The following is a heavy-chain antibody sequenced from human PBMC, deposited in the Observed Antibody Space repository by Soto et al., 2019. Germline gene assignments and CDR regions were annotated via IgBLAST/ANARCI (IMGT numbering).Heavy chain of an antibody. V-gene: IGHV1-2*04. Sequence: VASVKVSCKASGYTFTGYYMHWVRQAPGQGLEWMGWINPNSGGTNYAQKFQGWVTMTRDTSISTAYMELSRLRSDDTAVYYCAREYMIGSGEPMDVWGQGTTVTVSS. CDR3: AREYMIGSGEPMDV. J-gene: IGHJ6*02. CDR1: GYTFTGYY. D-gene: IGHD3-22*01. CDR2: INPNSGGT.